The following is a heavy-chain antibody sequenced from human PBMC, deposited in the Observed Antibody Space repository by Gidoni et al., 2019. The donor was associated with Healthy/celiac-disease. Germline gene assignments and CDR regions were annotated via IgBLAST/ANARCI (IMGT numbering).Heavy chain of an antibody. Sequence: EVQLLESGGGLVQPGGSLRLSCAASGFTFRSYAMSWVRQAPGKGLEWVSAISGSGGSTYYADSVKGRFTISRDKSKNTLYLQMNSLRAEDTAVYYCAKDGYCSSTSCYMDWFDPWGQGTLVTVSS. CDR2: ISGSGGST. CDR3: AKDGYCSSTSCYMDWFDP. D-gene: IGHD2-2*02. V-gene: IGHV3-23*01. CDR1: GFTFRSYA. J-gene: IGHJ5*02.